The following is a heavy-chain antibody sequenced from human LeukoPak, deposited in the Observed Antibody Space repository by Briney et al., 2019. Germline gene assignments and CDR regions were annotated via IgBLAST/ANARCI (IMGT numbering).Heavy chain of an antibody. CDR2: IYYSGTT. J-gene: IGHJ4*02. D-gene: IGHD2-2*01. V-gene: IGHV4-28*02. CDR1: GYSISSNNW. CDR3: ARHYCSTTSCYVDY. Sequence: PSQTLSLTCAVSGYSISSNNWWGWVRQPPGEGLEWIGYIYYSGTTYYNPSLKSRVTMSIDTSKNQLSLKVSSVTAVDTALYYCARHYCSTTSCYVDYWGQGTLVTVSS.